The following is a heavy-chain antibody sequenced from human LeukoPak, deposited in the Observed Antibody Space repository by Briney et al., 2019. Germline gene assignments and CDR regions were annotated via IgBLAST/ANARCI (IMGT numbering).Heavy chain of an antibody. V-gene: IGHV3-48*03. D-gene: IGHD5-18*01. J-gene: IGHJ6*02. CDR3: ARGGFSYGRQYDYYFYGMDV. CDR2: ISSSGSTI. CDR1: GFTFSSYE. Sequence: GGSLRLSCAASGFTFSSYEINWVRQPPGKGLEWVSYISSSGSTIYYADSVKGRFTISGDNAKNSLYLQMNSLRAEDTAVYYCARGGFSYGRQYDYYFYGMDVWGQGTTVTVSS.